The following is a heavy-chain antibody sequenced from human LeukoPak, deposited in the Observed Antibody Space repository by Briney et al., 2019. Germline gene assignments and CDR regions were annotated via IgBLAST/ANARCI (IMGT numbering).Heavy chain of an antibody. CDR2: IWYDGSNK. Sequence: GGSLRLSCAASGFTFSSYAMHWVRQAPGKGLEWVAVIWYDGSNKYYADSVKGRFTISRDNSKNTLYLQMNSLRAEDTAVYYCAAHSSGYLGWFDPWGQGTLVTVSS. V-gene: IGHV3-33*08. J-gene: IGHJ5*02. CDR1: GFTFSSYA. CDR3: AAHSSGYLGWFDP. D-gene: IGHD3-22*01.